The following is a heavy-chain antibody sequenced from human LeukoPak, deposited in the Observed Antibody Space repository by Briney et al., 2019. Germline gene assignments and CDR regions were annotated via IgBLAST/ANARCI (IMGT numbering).Heavy chain of an antibody. V-gene: IGHV1-2*02. CDR3: ARDTGRYGSGRRDFDY. J-gene: IGHJ4*02. CDR2: INPNSGGT. Sequence: ASVKVSSKASGYPFTGYYMHWVRQAPGQGLEWMGWINPNSGGTNYAQKFQGRVTMTRDTSISTAYMELSRLRSDDTAVYYCARDTGRYGSGRRDFDYWGQGTLVTVSS. CDR1: GYPFTGYY. D-gene: IGHD3-10*01.